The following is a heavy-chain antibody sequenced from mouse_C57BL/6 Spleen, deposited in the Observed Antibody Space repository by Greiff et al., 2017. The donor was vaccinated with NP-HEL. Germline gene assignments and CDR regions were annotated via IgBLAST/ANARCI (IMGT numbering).Heavy chain of an antibody. V-gene: IGHV1-64*01. D-gene: IGHD3-2*02. CDR1: GYTFTSYW. CDR2: IHPNSGST. J-gene: IGHJ4*01. Sequence: VQLQQPGAELVKPGASVKLSCKASGYTFTSYWMHWVKQRPGQGLEWIGMIHPNSGSTNYNEKFKSKATLTVDKSSSTAYMQLSSLTSEDSAVYYCAKRGSSGYYAMDYWGQGTSVTVSS. CDR3: AKRGSSGYYAMDY.